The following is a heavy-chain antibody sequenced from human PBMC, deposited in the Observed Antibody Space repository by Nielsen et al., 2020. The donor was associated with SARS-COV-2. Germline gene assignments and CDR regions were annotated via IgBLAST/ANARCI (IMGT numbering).Heavy chain of an antibody. J-gene: IGHJ3*02. CDR1: GFTFSSYA. CDR2: ISYDGSNK. V-gene: IGHV3-30-3*01. Sequence: GESLKISCAASGFTFSSYAMHWVRQAPGKGLEWVAVISYDGSNKYYADSVKGRFTISRDNSKNTLYLQMNSLRAEDTAVYYCAKDLVVGSSWSPDIWGQGTMVTVSS. D-gene: IGHD6-13*01. CDR3: AKDLVVGSSWSPDI.